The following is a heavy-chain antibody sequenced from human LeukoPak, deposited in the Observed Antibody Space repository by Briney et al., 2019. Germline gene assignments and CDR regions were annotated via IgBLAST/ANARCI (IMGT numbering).Heavy chain of an antibody. CDR3: ARDYYDTSGYPVAFDI. J-gene: IGHJ3*02. D-gene: IGHD3-22*01. CDR1: GGSISSSSYY. V-gene: IGHV4-61*01. Sequence: SETLSLTCTVSGGSISSSSYYWSWIRQPPGKELEWIGYIYYSGSTNYNPSLKSRVTISVDTSKNQFSLKLSSVTAADTAVYYCARDYYDTSGYPVAFDIWGQGTMVTVSS. CDR2: IYYSGST.